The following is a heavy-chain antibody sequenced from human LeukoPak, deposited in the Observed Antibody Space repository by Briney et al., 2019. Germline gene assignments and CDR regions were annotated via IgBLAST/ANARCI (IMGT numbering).Heavy chain of an antibody. CDR1: GSTFSDYY. J-gene: IGHJ6*02. CDR2: ISSSGSTI. Sequence: GGSLRLSCAASGSTFSDYYMSWIRQAPGKGLEWVSYISSSGSTIYYADSVKGRFTISRDNAKNSLYLQMNSLRAEDTAVYYCARSRRLWPYYYYGMDVWGQGTTVTVSS. V-gene: IGHV3-11*01. CDR3: ARSRRLWPYYYYGMDV. D-gene: IGHD5-18*01.